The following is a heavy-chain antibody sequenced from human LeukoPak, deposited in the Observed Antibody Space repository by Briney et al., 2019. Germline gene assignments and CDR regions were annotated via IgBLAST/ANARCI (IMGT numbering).Heavy chain of an antibody. CDR2: ISSSSRYI. D-gene: IGHD3-22*01. CDR3: VRDLTTSSTAYFHH. V-gene: IGHV3-21*01. J-gene: IGHJ1*01. Sequence: NSGGSLRLSCAASGFTFSTYSMNWVRQAPGKGLEWVSSISSSSRYIYYADSVKGRFTISRDDAKNSLFLQMNSLRVEDTAVYYCVRDLTTSSTAYFHHWGQGTLVTVSS. CDR1: GFTFSTYS.